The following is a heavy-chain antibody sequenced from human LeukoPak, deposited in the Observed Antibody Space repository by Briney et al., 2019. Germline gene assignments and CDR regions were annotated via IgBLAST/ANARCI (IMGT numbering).Heavy chain of an antibody. D-gene: IGHD3-3*01. CDR2: ISYDGSNK. Sequence: GGSLRLSCAASGFTFSSYGMHWVRQAPGKGLEWVAVISYDGSNKYYADSVKGRFTISRDNSKNTVYLQMNSLRAEDTAVYYCANTYYAFWSGSFWGQGTLVTVSS. J-gene: IGHJ4*02. V-gene: IGHV3-30*18. CDR1: GFTFSSYG. CDR3: ANTYYAFWSGSF.